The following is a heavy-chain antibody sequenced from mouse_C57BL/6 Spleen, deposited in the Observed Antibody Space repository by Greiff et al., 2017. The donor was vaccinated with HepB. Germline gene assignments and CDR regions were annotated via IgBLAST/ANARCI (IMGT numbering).Heavy chain of an antibody. V-gene: IGHV1-74*01. CDR1: GYTFTSYW. J-gene: IGHJ1*03. CDR2: IHPSDSDT. Sequence: QVQLKQPGAELVKPGASVKVSCKASGYTFTSYWMHWVKQRPGQGLEWIGRIHPSDSDTNYNQKFKGKATLTVDKSSSTAYMQLSSLTSEDSAVYYCAISSYGDYDGDWYFDVWGTGTTVTVSS. D-gene: IGHD2-4*01. CDR3: AISSYGDYDGDWYFDV.